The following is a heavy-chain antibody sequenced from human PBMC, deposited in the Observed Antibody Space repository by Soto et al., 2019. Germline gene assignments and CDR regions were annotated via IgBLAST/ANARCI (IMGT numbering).Heavy chain of an antibody. D-gene: IGHD2-21*02. CDR1: GFSLNTGGVG. V-gene: IGHV2-5*02. CDR2: IYWDDDK. CDR3: AYSRCGGDCLQSYSSHYYYGLDV. Sequence: QITLKESGPTLVKPTQTLTLTCTISGFSLNTGGVGVGWIRQPPGKAVEWLALIYWDDDKRYSPSLKSRLTITKDTSKNQVVLTMTNMDPLDTATYYCAYSRCGGDCLQSYSSHYYYGLDVWGQGTTVTVSS. J-gene: IGHJ6*02.